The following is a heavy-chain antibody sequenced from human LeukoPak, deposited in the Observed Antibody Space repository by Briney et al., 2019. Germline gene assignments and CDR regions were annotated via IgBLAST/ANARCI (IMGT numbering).Heavy chain of an antibody. CDR3: AKWCCSGSDCYPFAY. J-gene: IGHJ4*02. D-gene: IGHD2-15*01. V-gene: IGHV3-23*01. CDR2: ISGTTGST. Sequence: GGSLRLSCVASGFTFSSHAMSWVRQTPGKGLEWVSAISGTTGSTYYADSVKGRFTISRDNSKNTLYLQMNSLRAEDTAVYYCAKWCCSGSDCYPFAYWGQGTLVTVSS. CDR1: GFTFSSHA.